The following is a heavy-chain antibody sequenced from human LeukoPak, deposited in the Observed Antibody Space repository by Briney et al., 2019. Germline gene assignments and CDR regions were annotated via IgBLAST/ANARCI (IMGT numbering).Heavy chain of an antibody. CDR1: GFTFSDYY. CDR2: ISSSGSTI. V-gene: IGHV3-11*01. Sequence: PGGSLRLSCAASGFTFSDYYMSWIRQAPGKGLEWVSYISSSGSTIYYADSVKGRFTISRDNAKNSLYLQMNSLRAEDTAVYYYASGIGPAVAGTNLREYWGQGTLVTVSS. J-gene: IGHJ4*02. CDR3: ASGIGPAVAGTNLREY. D-gene: IGHD6-19*01.